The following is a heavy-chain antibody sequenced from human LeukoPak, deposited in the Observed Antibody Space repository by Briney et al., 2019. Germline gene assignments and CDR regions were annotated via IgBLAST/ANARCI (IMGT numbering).Heavy chain of an antibody. D-gene: IGHD1-26*01. CDR1: GFTFTSSA. CDR3: AASYSHYYYYMDV. V-gene: IGHV1-58*02. Sequence: ASVKVSCKASGFTFTSSAMQWVRQARGQRLEWIGWIVVGSGNTNYAQKFQERVTITRDMSTGTAYMELSSLRSEDTAVYYCAASYSHYYYYMDVWGKGTTVTVSS. CDR2: IVVGSGNT. J-gene: IGHJ6*03.